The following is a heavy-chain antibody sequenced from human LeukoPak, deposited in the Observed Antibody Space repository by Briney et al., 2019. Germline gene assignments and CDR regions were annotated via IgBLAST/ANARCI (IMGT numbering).Heavy chain of an antibody. J-gene: IGHJ4*02. D-gene: IGHD3-9*01. V-gene: IGHV3-23*01. CDR2: ISDSGGST. CDR3: AKAESPPPDWFDY. Sequence: PGGSLRLSCAASGFTFSNYAMNWVRQAPGKGLEWVSTISDSGGSTYYADSVKGRFTISRDNSKNTLYLQMNSLRAEDTAVYYCAKAESPPPDWFDYWGQGTLVTVSS. CDR1: GFTFSNYA.